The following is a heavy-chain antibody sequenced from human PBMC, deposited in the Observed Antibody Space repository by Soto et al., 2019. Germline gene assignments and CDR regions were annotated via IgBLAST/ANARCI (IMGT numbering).Heavy chain of an antibody. J-gene: IGHJ3*02. D-gene: IGHD6-13*01. V-gene: IGHV3-30*18. CDR1: GFTFSSYG. CDR3: ANTGYTDAFDI. Sequence: QVQLVESGGGVVQPGRSLRLSCAASGFTFSSYGIHWVRQAPGKGLEWVAVISYDGSNKYYADSVKGRFTISRDNSKNTLYLQMNSLRAEDTAVYYCANTGYTDAFDIWGQGTMVTVSS. CDR2: ISYDGSNK.